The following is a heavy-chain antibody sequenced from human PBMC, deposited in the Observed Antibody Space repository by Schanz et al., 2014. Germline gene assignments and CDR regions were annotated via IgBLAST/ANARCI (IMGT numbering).Heavy chain of an antibody. J-gene: IGHJ3*02. CDR1: GYTFTSYG. CDR2: ISAYNGHT. Sequence: QVQLVQSGGEVKKPGASATVSCKASGYTFTSYGITWVRQAPGQGLEWMGWISAYNGHTTYAQKFQGRVTMTRDTSTSTVYMELSSLRSEDTAVYFCARGPSTGAFDIWGQGTMVTVSS. V-gene: IGHV1-18*01. CDR3: ARGPSTGAFDI.